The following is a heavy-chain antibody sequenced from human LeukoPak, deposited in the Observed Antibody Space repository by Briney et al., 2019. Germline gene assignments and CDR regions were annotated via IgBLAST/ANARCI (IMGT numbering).Heavy chain of an antibody. Sequence: GGSLRLSCAASGFTFSSYAMSWVRQAPGKGLEWVSAISGSGGSTYYADSVKGRFTISRDNAKNSLYLQMNSLRAEDTAVYYCARDLGSVTTLWGQGTLVTVSS. CDR2: ISGSGGST. D-gene: IGHD4-17*01. V-gene: IGHV3-23*01. CDR1: GFTFSSYA. CDR3: ARDLGSVTTL. J-gene: IGHJ4*02.